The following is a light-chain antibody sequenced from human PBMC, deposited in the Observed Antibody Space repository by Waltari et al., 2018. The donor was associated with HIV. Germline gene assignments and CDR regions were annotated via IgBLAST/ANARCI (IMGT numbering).Light chain of an antibody. CDR3: QQYDDLEYT. V-gene: IGKV1-33*01. CDR2: DAS. J-gene: IGKJ2*01. Sequence: DIQMTQSPLSLSVSVGDRVTLTCQASQDIKHYLNWYQPKPGQAPRLLIYDASSLETGVPSRFSGSGSGTHFTLTISSLRPEDTATYYCQQYDDLEYTFGQGNTLEMK. CDR1: QDIKHY.